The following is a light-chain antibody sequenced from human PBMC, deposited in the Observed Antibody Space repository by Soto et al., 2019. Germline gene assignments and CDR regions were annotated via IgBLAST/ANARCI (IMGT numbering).Light chain of an antibody. CDR1: QSLLQSNGYTY. V-gene: IGKV2-28*01. J-gene: IGKJ1*01. Sequence: DLVMTQSPLSLPVTPGEPASISCRSSQSLLQSNGYTYLDWYLQKSGQSPQLLIYLTSIRASGVPDRFNGSGSGTDFTLKISKVEAEDVGVYYCMQALQTPPWTFGQGTKVEIK. CDR2: LTS. CDR3: MQALQTPPWT.